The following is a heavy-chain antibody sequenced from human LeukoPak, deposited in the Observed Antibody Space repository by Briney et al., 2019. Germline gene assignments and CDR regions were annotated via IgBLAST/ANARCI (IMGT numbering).Heavy chain of an antibody. Sequence: ASVKVSCKASGYTFTGYYMHWVRQAPGQGLEWMGWINPNSGGTNYAQKFQGRVTMTRDTSISTAYMELSRLRSDDTAVYYCARDQDGIPAADPYYYYYMDVWGKGTTVTVS. CDR1: GYTFTGYY. D-gene: IGHD6-13*01. J-gene: IGHJ6*03. CDR2: INPNSGGT. V-gene: IGHV1-2*02. CDR3: ARDQDGIPAADPYYYYYMDV.